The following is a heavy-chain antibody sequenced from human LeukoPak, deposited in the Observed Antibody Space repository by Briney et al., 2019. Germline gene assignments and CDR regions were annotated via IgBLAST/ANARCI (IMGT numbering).Heavy chain of an antibody. V-gene: IGHV1-2*02. J-gene: IGHJ4*02. CDR2: INPNTDYT. Sequence: ASVKVSCKASGYTFTGYYIHWVRQAPGQGLEWMGYINPNTDYTNYAQNFQDRVTMTRDTSISTAFMELSSLRSDATAVYSPREQANTRIHFDYWGQGTLVTVSS. D-gene: IGHD3-22*01. CDR1: GYTFTGYY. CDR3: PREQANTRIHFDY.